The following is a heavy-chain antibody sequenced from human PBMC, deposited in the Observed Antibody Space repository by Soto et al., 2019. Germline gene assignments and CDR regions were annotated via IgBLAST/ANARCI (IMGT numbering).Heavy chain of an antibody. CDR3: ARLGTPYYSSSWGNWFDP. CDR1: GGTFSSYA. D-gene: IGHD6-13*01. J-gene: IGHJ5*02. V-gene: IGHV1-69*01. Sequence: QVQLVQSGAEVKKPGSSVKVSCKASGGTFSSYAISWVRQAPGQGLEWMGGIIPIFGTANYAQKFQGRVTITADESTSTAYMELSSLRSEDTAVSYCARLGTPYYSSSWGNWFDPWGQGTLVTVSS. CDR2: IIPIFGTA.